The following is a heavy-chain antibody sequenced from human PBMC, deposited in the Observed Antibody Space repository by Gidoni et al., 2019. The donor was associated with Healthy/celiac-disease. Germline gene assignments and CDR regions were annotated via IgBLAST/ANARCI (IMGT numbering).Heavy chain of an antibody. CDR1: GFTFSSYE. CDR2: ISSSGSTI. Sequence: EVQLVESGGGLVQPGGSLRLSCSAPGFTFSSYEMKWVRPAPGKGLEWVSYISSSGSTIYYADSVKGRFTISRDNAKNSLYLQMNSLRAEDTTVYYCARDSGYSYGYSFDYWGQGTLVTVSS. V-gene: IGHV3-48*03. CDR3: ARDSGYSYGYSFDY. J-gene: IGHJ4*02. D-gene: IGHD5-18*01.